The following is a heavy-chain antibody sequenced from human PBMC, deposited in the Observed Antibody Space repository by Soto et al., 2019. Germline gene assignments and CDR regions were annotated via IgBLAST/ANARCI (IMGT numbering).Heavy chain of an antibody. CDR3: ARDRWQQLVSFDY. D-gene: IGHD6-13*01. J-gene: IGHJ4*02. Sequence: QVQLVQSGAEEKKPGASVKVSCKASGYTFTSYAMHWVRQAPGQRLEWMGWINGGNGNTKYSQKVQGGVSITRDTSASTAYWELSILRSEDTAVYYWARDRWQQLVSFDYWGQGTLVTVSS. V-gene: IGHV1-3*05. CDR1: GYTFTSYA. CDR2: INGGNGNT.